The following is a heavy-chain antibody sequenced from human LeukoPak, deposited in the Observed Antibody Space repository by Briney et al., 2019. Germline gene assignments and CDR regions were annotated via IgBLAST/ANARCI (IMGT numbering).Heavy chain of an antibody. CDR1: GFTFSSYG. V-gene: IGHV3-30*18. Sequence: PGGSLRLSCAASGFTFSSYGMHWVRQAPGKGLEWVAVISYDGSNKYYADSVKGRFTISRDNSKNTLYLQMNSLRAEDTAVYYCAKDIGGWLSYYYYMDVWGKGTTVTVSS. CDR3: AKDIGGWLSYYYYMDV. J-gene: IGHJ6*03. CDR2: ISYDGSNK. D-gene: IGHD6-19*01.